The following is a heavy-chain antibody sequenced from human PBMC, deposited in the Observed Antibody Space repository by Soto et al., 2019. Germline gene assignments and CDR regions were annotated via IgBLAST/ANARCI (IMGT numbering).Heavy chain of an antibody. Sequence: ASVKVSCKTSGDTFTNFGLSWVRQAPGQGLEWMGWIATYNSNRNYAQKFQGRLTLTTDTSTSTAYMELKSLGYDDTAVYYCANLPSWPTSTNYGMDVWGQGTTVTVSS. V-gene: IGHV1-18*01. D-gene: IGHD1-26*01. J-gene: IGHJ6*02. CDR1: GDTFTNFG. CDR3: ANLPSWPTSTNYGMDV. CDR2: IATYNSNR.